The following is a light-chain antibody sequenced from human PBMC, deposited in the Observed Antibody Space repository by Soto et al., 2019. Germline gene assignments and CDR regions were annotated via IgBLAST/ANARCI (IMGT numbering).Light chain of an antibody. Sequence: DIQMTQSPSSLSASVGDRVTITCRASQSISSYLNWYQQKPGKAPKLLIYAASSLQSGVTSRFSDSGSGTDFTLTISSLQPEDFATYYCQQSYSTPYTFGQGTKLEIK. CDR3: QQSYSTPYT. CDR2: AAS. J-gene: IGKJ2*01. V-gene: IGKV1-39*01. CDR1: QSISSY.